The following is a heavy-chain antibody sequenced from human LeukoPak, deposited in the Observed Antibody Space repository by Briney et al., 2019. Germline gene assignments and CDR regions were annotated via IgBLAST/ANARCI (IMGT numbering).Heavy chain of an antibody. Sequence: NASETLSLTCAVYGGSFSGYYWSWIRQPPGKGLEWIGEINHSGSTNYNPSLKSRVTISVDTSKNQFSLKLSSVTAADTAVYYCASPKYCSSTSCYIRDARYFQHWGQGTLVTVSS. D-gene: IGHD2-2*02. V-gene: IGHV4-34*01. CDR1: GGSFSGYY. CDR2: INHSGST. J-gene: IGHJ1*01. CDR3: ASPKYCSSTSCYIRDARYFQH.